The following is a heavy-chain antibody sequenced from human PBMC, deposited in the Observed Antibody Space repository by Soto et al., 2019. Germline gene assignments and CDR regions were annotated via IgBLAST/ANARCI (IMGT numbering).Heavy chain of an antibody. V-gene: IGHV3-30*18. CDR1: GFSFSHYA. J-gene: IGHJ6*02. CDR2: ISHDGSKK. Sequence: PGGSLRLSCAASGFSFSHYAMHWVRQAPGKGLEWVAVISHDGSKKYYADSVKGRFTTSRDNSKNTPYLQMSSLRAADTAVYWCAKPGARTVVVPAAMDVWGQGTTVTVSS. CDR3: AKPGARTVVVPAAMDV. D-gene: IGHD2-2*01.